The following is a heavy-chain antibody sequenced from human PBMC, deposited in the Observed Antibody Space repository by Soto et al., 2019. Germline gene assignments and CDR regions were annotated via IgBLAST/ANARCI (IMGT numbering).Heavy chain of an antibody. V-gene: IGHV1-69*13. D-gene: IGHD3-3*01. Sequence: SVKVSCKASGGTFNSYAIAWVRQAPGQGLEWMGGIIPMFGTTNYAQKFQGRVSMTADESTSKAHMVLSSLRSEDTANYYCAIYSTSGYYYTLDVWGQGTRVTVSS. J-gene: IGHJ6*02. CDR3: AIYSTSGYYYTLDV. CDR1: GGTFNSYA. CDR2: IIPMFGTT.